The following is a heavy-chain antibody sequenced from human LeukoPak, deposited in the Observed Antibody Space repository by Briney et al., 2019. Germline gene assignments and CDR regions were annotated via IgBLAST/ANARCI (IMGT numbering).Heavy chain of an antibody. CDR2: IIPILGIA. CDR1: GGTFSSYA. CDR3: AREKDPAPKGDAFDI. J-gene: IGHJ3*02. V-gene: IGHV1-69*04. Sequence: SVKVSFKASGGTFSSYAISWVRQAPGQGLEWMGRIIPILGIANYAQKFQGRVTITADKSTSTAYMELSSLRSEDTAVYYCAREKDPAPKGDAFDIWGQGTMVTVSS.